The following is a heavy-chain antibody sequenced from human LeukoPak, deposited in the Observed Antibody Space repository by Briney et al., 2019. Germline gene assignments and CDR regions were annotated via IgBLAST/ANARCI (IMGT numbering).Heavy chain of an antibody. Sequence: ASVKVSCKASGYTFTGYYMHWVRQAPGQGLEWMGWINPNSGDTYYPQKFQGRITMTRDTSTSTVYMELSSLRSEDTAVYYCARDRNGDQRANAFDIWGQGTMVTVSS. J-gene: IGHJ3*02. CDR3: ARDRNGDQRANAFDI. CDR2: INPNSGDT. D-gene: IGHD2-21*02. V-gene: IGHV1-2*02. CDR1: GYTFTGYY.